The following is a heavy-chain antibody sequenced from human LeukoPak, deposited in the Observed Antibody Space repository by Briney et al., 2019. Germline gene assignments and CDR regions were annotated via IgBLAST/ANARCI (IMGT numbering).Heavy chain of an antibody. V-gene: IGHV4-39*07. CDR3: AREYCSGGSCYSRDGGYYFDY. CDR1: GGSISSSSYY. D-gene: IGHD2-15*01. CDR2: IYYSGST. J-gene: IGHJ4*02. Sequence: SETLSLTCTVSGGSISSSSYYWGWIRQPPGKGLEWIGSIYYSGSTYYNPSLKSRVTISADTSKNQFSLKLSSVTAADTAVYYCAREYCSGGSCYSRDGGYYFDYWGQGTLVTVSS.